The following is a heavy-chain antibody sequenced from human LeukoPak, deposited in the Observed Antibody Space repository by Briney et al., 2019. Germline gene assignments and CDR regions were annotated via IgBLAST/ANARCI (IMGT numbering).Heavy chain of an antibody. J-gene: IGHJ6*02. CDR3: ARSLGWLRTTGDYYYGMDV. D-gene: IGHD5-12*01. CDR2: IYTSGST. Sequence: SETLSLTCTVSGGSICSYYWSWIRQPAGKGLEWIGRIYTSGSTNYNPSLKSRVTMSVDTSKNQFSLKLSSVTAADTAVYYCARSLGWLRTTGDYYYGMDVWGQGTTVTVSS. CDR1: GGSICSYY. V-gene: IGHV4-4*07.